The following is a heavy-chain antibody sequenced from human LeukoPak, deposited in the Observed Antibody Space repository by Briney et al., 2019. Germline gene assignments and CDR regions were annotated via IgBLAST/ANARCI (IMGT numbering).Heavy chain of an antibody. V-gene: IGHV4-34*01. CDR3: ARGRSPGIAAAGNWFDP. J-gene: IGHJ5*02. Sequence: SETLSLTCAVYGGSFSGYYWSWIRQPPGKGLEWIGEINHSGSTNYHPSLKSRVTISVDTSKNQFSLKLSSVTAADTAVYYCARGRSPGIAAAGNWFDPWGQGALVTVSS. CDR1: GGSFSGYY. D-gene: IGHD6-13*01. CDR2: INHSGST.